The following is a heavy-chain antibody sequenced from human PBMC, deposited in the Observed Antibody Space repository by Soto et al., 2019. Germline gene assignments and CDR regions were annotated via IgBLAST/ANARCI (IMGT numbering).Heavy chain of an antibody. CDR1: GGSISSSNW. V-gene: IGHV4-4*02. D-gene: IGHD3-3*01. Sequence: SETLSLTCAVSGGSISSSNWWSWVRQPPGKGLEWIGEIYHSGSTNYNPSLKSRVTISVDKSKNQFSLKLSSVTAADTAVYYCARARVVIMYYYYYGMDVWGQGTTVTVSS. CDR2: IYHSGST. J-gene: IGHJ6*02. CDR3: ARARVVIMYYYYYGMDV.